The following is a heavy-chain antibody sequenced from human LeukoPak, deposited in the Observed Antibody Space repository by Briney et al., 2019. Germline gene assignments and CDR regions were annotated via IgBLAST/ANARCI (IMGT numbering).Heavy chain of an antibody. CDR2: ISYDGSNK. J-gene: IGHJ4*02. D-gene: IGHD3-16*01. Sequence: GGSLRLSCAASGFTFSSYAMHWVRQAPGKGLEWVAVISYDGSNKYYADSVKGRFTISRDNAKNSLYLQMNSLRVEDTAVYFCARDGGRRDDYWGQGTLVTVSS. CDR1: GFTFSSYA. CDR3: ARDGGRRDDY. V-gene: IGHV3-30*04.